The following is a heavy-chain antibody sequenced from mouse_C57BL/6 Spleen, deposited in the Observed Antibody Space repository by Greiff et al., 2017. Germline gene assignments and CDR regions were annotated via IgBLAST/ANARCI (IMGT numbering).Heavy chain of an antibody. V-gene: IGHV1-82*01. Sequence: QVQLKESGPELVKPGASVKISCKASGYAFSSSWMNWVKQRPGKGLEWIGRIYPGDGDTNYNGKFKGKATLTADKSSGTAYMQLSSLTSEDSAVYFCARTPTVVAYYYAMDYWGQGTSVTVSS. CDR1: GYAFSSSW. CDR2: IYPGDGDT. CDR3: ARTPTVVAYYYAMDY. D-gene: IGHD1-1*01. J-gene: IGHJ4*01.